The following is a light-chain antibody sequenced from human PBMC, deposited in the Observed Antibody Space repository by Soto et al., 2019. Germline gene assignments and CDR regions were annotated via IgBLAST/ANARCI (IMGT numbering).Light chain of an antibody. CDR1: SSDVGGYKY. CDR3: ASYTSSSTSVI. Sequence: QSALTQPASVAGSPGQSITISCTGTSSDVGGYKYVSWYQQHPDKAPKLIIFEVSNRPSGISSRFSGSKSGNTASLTISGLQAEEDADYYCASYTSSSTSVIFGRGTKVTVL. J-gene: IGLJ2*01. CDR2: EVS. V-gene: IGLV2-14*01.